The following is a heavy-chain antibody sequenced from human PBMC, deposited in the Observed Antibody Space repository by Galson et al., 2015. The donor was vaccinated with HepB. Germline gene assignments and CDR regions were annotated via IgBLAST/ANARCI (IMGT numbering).Heavy chain of an antibody. Sequence: SVKVSCKASGYTFTSYGISWVRQAPGQGLEWMGWISAYNGNTNYAQKLQGRVTMTTDTSTSTAYMELRSLRSDDTAVYYCARDYVAVAGIDRFPRNWYFDLWGRGTLVTVSS. J-gene: IGHJ2*01. D-gene: IGHD6-19*01. CDR2: ISAYNGNT. CDR3: ARDYVAVAGIDRFPRNWYFDL. CDR1: GYTFTSYG. V-gene: IGHV1-18*01.